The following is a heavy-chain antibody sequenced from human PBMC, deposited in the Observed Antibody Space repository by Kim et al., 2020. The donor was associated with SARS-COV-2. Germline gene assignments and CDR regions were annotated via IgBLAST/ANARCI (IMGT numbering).Heavy chain of an antibody. CDR2: IIPIFGTA. V-gene: IGHV1-69*13. Sequence: SVKVSCKASGGTFSSYAISWVRQAPGQGLEWMGGIIPIFGTANYAQKFQGRVTITADESTSTAYMELSSLRSEDTAVYYCASKVVVPAATYDAFDIWGQGTMVTVSS. CDR1: GGTFSSYA. D-gene: IGHD2-2*01. CDR3: ASKVVVPAATYDAFDI. J-gene: IGHJ3*02.